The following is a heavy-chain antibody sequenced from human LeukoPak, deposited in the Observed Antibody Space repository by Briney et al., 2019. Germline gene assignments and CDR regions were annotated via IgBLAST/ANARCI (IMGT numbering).Heavy chain of an antibody. Sequence: SVKVSCTASGVTFSSYAISWVPQAPGQGLEWMGGIIPIFGTANYAQKFQGRVTITADESTSTAYMELSSLRSEDTAVYYCAREYSSSWYGAGYFDYWGQGTLVTVSS. V-gene: IGHV1-69*01. D-gene: IGHD6-13*01. CDR3: AREYSSSWYGAGYFDY. J-gene: IGHJ4*02. CDR1: GVTFSSYA. CDR2: IIPIFGTA.